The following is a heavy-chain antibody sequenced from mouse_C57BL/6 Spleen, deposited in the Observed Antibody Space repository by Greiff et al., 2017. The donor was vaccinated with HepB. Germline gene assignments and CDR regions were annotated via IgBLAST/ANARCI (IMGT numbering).Heavy chain of an antibody. Sequence: VQLQQPGAELVKPGASVKLSCKASGYTFTSYWMHWVKQRPGQGLEWIGMIHPNSGSTNYNEKFKSKATLTVAKSSSTAYMQLSSLTSEDSAVYYCARSTYYEGFDYWGQGTTLTVSS. CDR3: ARSTYYEGFDY. V-gene: IGHV1-64*01. D-gene: IGHD2-10*01. CDR2: IHPNSGST. J-gene: IGHJ2*01. CDR1: GYTFTSYW.